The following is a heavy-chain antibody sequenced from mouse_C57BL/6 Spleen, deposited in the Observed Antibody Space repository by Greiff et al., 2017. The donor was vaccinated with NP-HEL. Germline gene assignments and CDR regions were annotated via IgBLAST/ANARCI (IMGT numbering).Heavy chain of an antibody. CDR2: INPSTGGT. CDR3: ARLTYYGNRAMDY. D-gene: IGHD2-10*01. J-gene: IGHJ4*01. CDR1: GYSFTGYY. V-gene: IGHV1-42*01. Sequence: EVKLMESGPELVKPGASVKISCKASGYSFTGYYMNWVKQSPEKSLEWIGEINPSTGGTTYNQKFKAKATLTVDKSSSTAYMQLKSLTSEDSAVYYCARLTYYGNRAMDYWGQGTSVTVSS.